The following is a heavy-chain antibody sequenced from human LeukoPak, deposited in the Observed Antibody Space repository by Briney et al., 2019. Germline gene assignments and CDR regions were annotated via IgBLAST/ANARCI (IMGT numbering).Heavy chain of an antibody. V-gene: IGHV4-59*01. D-gene: IGHD1-26*01. CDR2: IYYSGST. J-gene: IGHJ4*02. CDR3: ARYSGSYML. Sequence: SETLSLTCAVYGGSFSGYYWSWIRQPPGKGLEWIGYIYYSGSTNYNPSLKSRVTISVDTSKNQFSLKLSSVTAADTAVYYCARYSGSYMLWGQGTLVTVSS. CDR1: GGSFSGYY.